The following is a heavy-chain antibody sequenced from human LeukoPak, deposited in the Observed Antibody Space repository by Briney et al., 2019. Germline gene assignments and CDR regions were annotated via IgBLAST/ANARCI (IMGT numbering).Heavy chain of an antibody. J-gene: IGHJ4*02. CDR1: GFTFSSYS. D-gene: IGHD3-9*01. CDR2: ISSSSSYI. CDR3: AKDQAWAYDILTGRTFDY. Sequence: PGGSLRLSCAASGFTFSSYSTNWVRQAPGKGLEWVSSISSSSSYIYYADSVKGRFTISRDNAKNSLYLQMNSLRAEDTAVYYCAKDQAWAYDILTGRTFDYWGQGTLVTVSS. V-gene: IGHV3-21*01.